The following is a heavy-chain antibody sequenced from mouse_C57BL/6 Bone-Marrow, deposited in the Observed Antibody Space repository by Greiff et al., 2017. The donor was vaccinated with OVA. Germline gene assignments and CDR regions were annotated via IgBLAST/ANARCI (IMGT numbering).Heavy chain of an antibody. D-gene: IGHD1-1*01. V-gene: IGHV1-9*01. CDR3: ARAITTVVATGPFAY. Sequence: QVQLKQSGAELLKPGASVKLSCKATGYTFTGYWIEWVKQRPGHGLEWIGEILPGSGSTNYNEKFKGKATFTADTSSNTAYMQLSSLTTEDSAIYYCARAITTVVATGPFAYWGQGTLVTVSA. CDR1: GYTFTGYW. J-gene: IGHJ3*01. CDR2: ILPGSGST.